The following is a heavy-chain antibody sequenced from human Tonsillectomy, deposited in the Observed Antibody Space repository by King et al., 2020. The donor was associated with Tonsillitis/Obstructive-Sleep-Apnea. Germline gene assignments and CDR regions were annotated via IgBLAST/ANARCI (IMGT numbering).Heavy chain of an antibody. CDR1: GFSFSTYT. D-gene: IGHD3-16*01. CDR2: ISYDGSDE. Sequence: QVQLVESGGGVVQPGRSLRLSCAASGFSFSTYTMDWVRQAPGKGLEWVAVISYDGSDEHYADSVKGRFTISRDNSKNTLYLQMDSLRVEDTAVYYCARHGAPPRALWGWGPDYWGQGTLVTVSS. V-gene: IGHV3-30*04. CDR3: ARHGAPPRALWGWGPDY. J-gene: IGHJ4*02.